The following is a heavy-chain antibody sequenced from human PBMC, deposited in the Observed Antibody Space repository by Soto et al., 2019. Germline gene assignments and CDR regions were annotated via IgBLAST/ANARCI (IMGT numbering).Heavy chain of an antibody. J-gene: IGHJ3*01. CDR2: IYYSGST. CDR1: GGSISSYY. CDR3: ARAWGYAFDF. Sequence: QVQLQESGPGLVKPSETLSLTCTVSGGSISSYYWSWIRQPPGKGLEWIGYIYYSGSTNYNPSRKSRVTISVDTSKNQFSLRLSSVTAADTAVYYCARAWGYAFDFWGQGTMVTVSS. D-gene: IGHD7-27*01. V-gene: IGHV4-59*01.